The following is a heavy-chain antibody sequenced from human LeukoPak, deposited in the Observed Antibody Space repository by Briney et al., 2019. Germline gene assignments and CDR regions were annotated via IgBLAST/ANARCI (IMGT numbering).Heavy chain of an antibody. CDR3: ARDSRMTSLDY. J-gene: IGHJ4*02. V-gene: IGHV1-69*04. D-gene: IGHD2-21*02. CDR2: IIPILGIA. Sequence: SVKVSCKASGGTFSSYAISWVRQAPGQGLEWMGRIIPILGIANYAQKFQGRVTITADKSTSTAYMELSSLRSEDTAVYYCARDSRMTSLDYWGQGTLVTVSS. CDR1: GGTFSSYA.